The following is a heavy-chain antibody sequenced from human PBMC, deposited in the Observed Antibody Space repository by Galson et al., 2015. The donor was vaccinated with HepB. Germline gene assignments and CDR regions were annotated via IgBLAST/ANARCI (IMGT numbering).Heavy chain of an antibody. D-gene: IGHD3-10*01. CDR2: ISYDGGTT. CDR1: GISFDIYA. CDR3: AYGSGSYFLDN. V-gene: IGHV3-30*14. J-gene: IGHJ4*02. Sequence: SLRLSCATSGISFDIYAMHWVRQAPGKGLEWMAVISYDGGTTFHADSVKGRFTISRDNSGETLYLQMNSLRSDDTAIYYCAYGSGSYFLDNWGQGTLVTVSS.